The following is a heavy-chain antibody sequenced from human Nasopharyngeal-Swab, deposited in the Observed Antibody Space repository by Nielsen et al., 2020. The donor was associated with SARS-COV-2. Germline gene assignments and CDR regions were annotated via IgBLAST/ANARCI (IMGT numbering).Heavy chain of an antibody. CDR1: DDSLRRGGFY. CDR2: TSIRGTT. Sequence: SETLSLTCSVSDDSLRRGGFYWTWIRQPAGRGLEVIGRTSIRGTTNYSPPFKNRVTMSLDTSKKQFFLRLASVSAADTAIYYCARGRPGTYYTYCYGLDVWGQGTTVTVSS. D-gene: IGHD1-26*01. CDR3: ARGRPGTYYTYCYGLDV. J-gene: IGHJ6*02. V-gene: IGHV4-61*02.